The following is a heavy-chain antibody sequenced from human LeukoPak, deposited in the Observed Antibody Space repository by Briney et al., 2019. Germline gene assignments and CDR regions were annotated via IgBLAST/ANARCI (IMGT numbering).Heavy chain of an antibody. Sequence: ASVKVSCKASGYTFTSYYMHWVRQAPGQGLEWMGIINPSGGSTSYAQKFQGRVTMTRNTSISTAYMELSSLRSEDTAVYYCARGRAYYYDSSGYYGYWGQGTLVTVSS. CDR1: GYTFTSYY. J-gene: IGHJ4*02. V-gene: IGHV1-46*01. CDR3: ARGRAYYYDSSGYYGY. D-gene: IGHD3-22*01. CDR2: INPSGGST.